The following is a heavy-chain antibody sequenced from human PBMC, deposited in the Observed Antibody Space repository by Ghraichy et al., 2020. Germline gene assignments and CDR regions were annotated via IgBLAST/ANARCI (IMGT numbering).Heavy chain of an antibody. V-gene: IGHV4-61*01. CDR2: IYYSGT. CDR3: ASNTGWDVQN. J-gene: IGHJ4*02. Sequence: SETLSLTCPVSGASVSSTYYYWSWIRQPPGKGLEWIGYIYYSGTNYNPSLKSRVTISVDTSKNQFSLKLTSVTAADTAVYYCASNTGWDVQNWGQGTLVTVSS. CDR1: GASVSSTYYY. D-gene: IGHD6-19*01.